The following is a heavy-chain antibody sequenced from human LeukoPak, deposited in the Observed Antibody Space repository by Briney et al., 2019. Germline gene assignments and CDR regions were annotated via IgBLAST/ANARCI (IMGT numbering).Heavy chain of an antibody. D-gene: IGHD3-22*01. CDR1: GGSISSGDYY. Sequence: MTSETLSLTCTVSGGSISSGDYYWSWIRQPPGKGLEWIGEINHSGSTNYNPSLKSRVTISVDTSKNQFSLKLSSVTAADTAVYYCARGWTPAMIVVFDYWGQGTLVTVSS. CDR2: INHSGST. J-gene: IGHJ4*02. CDR3: ARGWTPAMIVVFDY. V-gene: IGHV4-39*07.